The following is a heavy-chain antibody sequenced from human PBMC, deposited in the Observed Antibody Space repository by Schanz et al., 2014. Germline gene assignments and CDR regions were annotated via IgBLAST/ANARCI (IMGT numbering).Heavy chain of an antibody. CDR1: GFTFSNFA. CDR3: ARDRQRLVGRIGYYYGRDV. D-gene: IGHD6-13*01. V-gene: IGHV3-30*04. Sequence: QVQLVESGGGVVQPGRSLRLSCAASGFTFSNFAIHWVRQAPGKGLEWVAVISYDGSHKDYADSVKGRFTISRDNSKNPLYLQRNSLRAEDTAVYCWARDRQRLVGRIGYYYGRDVWGQGPTVPASS. CDR2: ISYDGSHK. J-gene: IGHJ6*02.